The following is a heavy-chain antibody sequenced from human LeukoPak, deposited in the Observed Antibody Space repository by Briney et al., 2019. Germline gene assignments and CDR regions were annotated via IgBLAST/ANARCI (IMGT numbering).Heavy chain of an antibody. CDR1: GFTFSSYS. J-gene: IGHJ4*02. D-gene: IGHD3-22*01. CDR3: ARDFLGSSGYLFDY. V-gene: IGHV3-21*01. CDR2: ISSSSSYI. Sequence: PGGSLRLSCAASGFTFSSYSMNWVRQAPGKGLEWVSSISSSSSYIYYADSVKGRFTISRDNAENSLYLQMNSLRAEDTAVYYCARDFLGSSGYLFDYWGQGTLVTVSS.